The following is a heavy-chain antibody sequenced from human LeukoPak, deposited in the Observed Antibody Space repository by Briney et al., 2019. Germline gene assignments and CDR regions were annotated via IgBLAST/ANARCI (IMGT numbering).Heavy chain of an antibody. D-gene: IGHD3-22*01. CDR1: GFTFSDYA. CDR2: LSASDGFT. V-gene: IGHV3-23*01. Sequence: GGSLRLSCAASGFTFSDYAMNWVRQAPGKGLEWVSGLSASDGFTYNADSVKGRFTISRDISTNTLFLQMNSLRAEDTAVYYCAKTPYSDTRRVFFDYWGQGTQVTVSS. J-gene: IGHJ4*02. CDR3: AKTPYSDTRRVFFDY.